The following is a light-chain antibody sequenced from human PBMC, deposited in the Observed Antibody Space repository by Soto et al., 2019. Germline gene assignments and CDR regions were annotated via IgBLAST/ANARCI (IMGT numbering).Light chain of an antibody. V-gene: IGLV2-14*01. CDR2: DVS. CDR1: SSDVGGYNY. CDR3: SSYTSDSTYV. J-gene: IGLJ1*01. Sequence: QSALTQPASVSGSPGQSITISCTGTSSDVGGYNYVSWYQKHPGKAPKLMIYDVSNRPSGVSNRFSDSKSGNTASLTISGLQAEDEADYYCSSYTSDSTYVFGTGTKLTVL.